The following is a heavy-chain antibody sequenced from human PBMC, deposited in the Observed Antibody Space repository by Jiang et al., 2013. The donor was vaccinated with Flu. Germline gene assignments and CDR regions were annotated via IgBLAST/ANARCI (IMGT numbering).Heavy chain of an antibody. CDR2: VDHSGTS. J-gene: IGHJ4*02. CDR3: ARDSSAWYGGGLNYFES. CDR1: GYPLSNPNV. Sequence: GPGLVKPSGTLSLTCTVSGYPLSNPNVWNWVRQPPGKGLEWIGQVDHSGTSHSNPSLKSRVSISIDMSNIQLSLTVDSVTAADTAVYFCARDSSAWYGGGLNYFESWGPGILVTVSS. V-gene: IGHV4-4*02. D-gene: IGHD6-19*01.